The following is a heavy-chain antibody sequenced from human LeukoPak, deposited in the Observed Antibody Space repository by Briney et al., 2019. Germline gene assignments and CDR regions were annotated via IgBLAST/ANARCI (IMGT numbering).Heavy chain of an antibody. CDR1: GYTFTGYY. V-gene: IGHV1-2*02. CDR2: INPNSGGT. J-gene: IGHJ4*02. CDR3: ARVPVLRFLEWLLLFDY. D-gene: IGHD3-3*01. Sequence: ASVKVSCKASGYTFTGYYMHWVRQAPGQGLEWMGWINPNSGGTNYAQKFQGRVTMTRDTSISTAYMELSRLRSDDTAVYYCARVPVLRFLEWLLLFDYWGQGTLVTVSP.